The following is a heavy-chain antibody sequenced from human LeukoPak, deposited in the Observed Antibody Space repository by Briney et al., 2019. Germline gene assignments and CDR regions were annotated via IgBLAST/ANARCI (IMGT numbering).Heavy chain of an antibody. CDR3: AKDWGYYDTSGYHFDY. CDR1: GFTFSYYA. V-gene: IGHV3-30*18. J-gene: IGHJ4*02. Sequence: LGGSLRLSCAASGFTFSYYAMHWVRQAPGKGLEWVAVVSYDGSTEYYADSVKGRFTISRDNSKNTLYLQMNSLRAEDTAVYYCAKDWGYYDTSGYHFDYWGQGTLVTVSS. CDR2: VSYDGSTE. D-gene: IGHD3-22*01.